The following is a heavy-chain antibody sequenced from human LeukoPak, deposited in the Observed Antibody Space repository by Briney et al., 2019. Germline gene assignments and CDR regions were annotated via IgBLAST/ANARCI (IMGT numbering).Heavy chain of an antibody. J-gene: IGHJ4*02. V-gene: IGHV4-4*07. CDR2: IYTSGST. Sequence: PSETLSLTCTVSGGSISSYYWSWIRQPAGKGLEWIGRIYTSGSTNYNPSLKSRVTMSVDTSKNQFSLKLSSVTAADTAVYYCARDRGGTIFGVVIPEYYFDYWGQGTLVTVSS. D-gene: IGHD3-3*01. CDR3: ARDRGGTIFGVVIPEYYFDY. CDR1: GGSISSYY.